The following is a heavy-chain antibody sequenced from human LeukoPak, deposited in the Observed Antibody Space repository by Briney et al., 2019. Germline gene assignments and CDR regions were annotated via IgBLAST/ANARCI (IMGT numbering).Heavy chain of an antibody. CDR3: ARDAGSYTYYYGSGSLNWFDF. J-gene: IGHJ5*01. Sequence: PSETLSLTCTVSGGSISSYYCSWIRHPPPQGLELMGYVCYSGSSNNNPSPNSRVTISVDTSKDQFPLQLSSVPAADTAVYYCARDAGSYTYYYGSGSLNWFDFWGQGTLVTVSS. D-gene: IGHD3-10*01. CDR1: GGSISSYY. CDR2: VCYSGSS. V-gene: IGHV4-59*12.